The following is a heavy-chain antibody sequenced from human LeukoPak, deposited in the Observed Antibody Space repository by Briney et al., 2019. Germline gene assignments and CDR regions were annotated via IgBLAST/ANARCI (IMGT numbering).Heavy chain of an antibody. CDR3: ARGDYYDSSGYKYYFDY. CDR2: INHSGST. D-gene: IGHD3-22*01. V-gene: IGHV4-34*01. CDR1: GGSFSGYY. J-gene: IGHJ4*02. Sequence: PSETLSLTCAVYGGSFSGYYWSWIRQPPGKGLEWIGEINHSGSTNYNPSLKSRVTISVDTSKNQFSLKLSSVTAADTAVYYCARGDYYDSSGYKYYFDYWGQGTLVTVSS.